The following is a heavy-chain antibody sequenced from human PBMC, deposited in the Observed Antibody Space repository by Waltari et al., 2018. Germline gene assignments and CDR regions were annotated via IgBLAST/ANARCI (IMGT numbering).Heavy chain of an antibody. CDR2: INPNTGAT. V-gene: IGHV1-2*06. CDR3: ARDGISVAGPWNWFDP. J-gene: IGHJ5*02. D-gene: IGHD6-19*01. Sequence: QAQLLQSGAAVRKPGASVRVSCKASGYTYTDFYTHWLRQAPGQGPEWMGQINPNTGATTYAQKFLGRFTLSTDTSISTAYMELSGLRSDDSAVYYCARDGISVAGPWNWFDPWGQGTLVTVSS. CDR1: GYTYTDFY.